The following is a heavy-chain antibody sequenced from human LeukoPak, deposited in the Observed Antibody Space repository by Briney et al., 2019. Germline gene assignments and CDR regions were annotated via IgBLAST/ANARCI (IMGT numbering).Heavy chain of an antibody. Sequence: SETLSLTCTVSGYSISSGYYWGWIRQPPGKGLEWIGEINHSGSTNYNPALKSRDTISVDTSKNQFSLKLSSVTAADTAVYYCARARRGYSYGRSFDYWGQGTLVTVSS. CDR2: INHSGST. CDR1: GYSISSGYY. V-gene: IGHV4-38-2*02. J-gene: IGHJ4*02. D-gene: IGHD5-18*01. CDR3: ARARRGYSYGRSFDY.